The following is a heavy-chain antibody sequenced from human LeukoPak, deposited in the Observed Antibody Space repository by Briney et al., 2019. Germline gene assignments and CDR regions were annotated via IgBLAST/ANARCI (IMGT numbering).Heavy chain of an antibody. J-gene: IGHJ6*03. Sequence: GASVKVSCKASGGTFSSYAISWVRQAPGQGLEWMGGIIPIFGTANYAQKFQGRVTITADKSTSTAYMELSSLRSEDTAVYYCARGRYSSNWYHYFYYMDVWGKGTTVTVSS. D-gene: IGHD6-13*01. CDR1: GGTFSSYA. CDR2: IIPIFGTA. V-gene: IGHV1-69*06. CDR3: ARGRYSSNWYHYFYYMDV.